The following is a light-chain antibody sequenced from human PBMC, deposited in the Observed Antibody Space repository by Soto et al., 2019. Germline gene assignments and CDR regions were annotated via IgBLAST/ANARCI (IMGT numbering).Light chain of an antibody. CDR1: QSVSSSY. J-gene: IGKJ3*01. CDR2: DAS. Sequence: EIVLTQSPGTLSLSPGERATLSCRASQSVSSSYLAWYQQKPGQAPRLLIYDASSRATGIPDRFRGSGSGTDFTLTISRLEPEDFAVYYCQQYGSSPGFTFGPGTKVDIK. V-gene: IGKV3-20*01. CDR3: QQYGSSPGFT.